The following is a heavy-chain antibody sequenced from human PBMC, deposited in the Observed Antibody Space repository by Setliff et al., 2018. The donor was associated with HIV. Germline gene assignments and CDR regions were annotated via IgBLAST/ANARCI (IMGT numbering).Heavy chain of an antibody. CDR2: IYSDGTTA. V-gene: IGHV3-23*03. CDR1: GFSFSDDA. D-gene: IGHD3-3*01. CDR3: AKDYTTTFWEYNWFDL. Sequence: GGSLRLSCAASGFSFSDDAMAWVRQAPGKGLEWVSFIYSDGTTANYADSVKGRFTISRDNSKDTLTLQMNDLRAEDTGLYYCAKDYTTTFWEYNWFDLWGQGTLVTVSS. J-gene: IGHJ5*02.